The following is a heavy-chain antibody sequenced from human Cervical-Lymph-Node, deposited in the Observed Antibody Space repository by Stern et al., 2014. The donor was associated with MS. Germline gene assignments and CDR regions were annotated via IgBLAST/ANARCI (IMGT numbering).Heavy chain of an antibody. CDR2: IRSKANNYAT. J-gene: IGHJ4*02. Sequence: EVQLEESGGGLVQPGKSLKLSCAASGFAFSGSALFWVRQASGQGLEWIGCIRSKANNYATAYAASVKGRITISRDDSKDTAYLQMNSLKTEDTAVYFCTTSFYWGRGTLVTVSS. V-gene: IGHV3-73*01. CDR3: TTSFY. CDR1: GFAFSGSA. D-gene: IGHD1-7*01.